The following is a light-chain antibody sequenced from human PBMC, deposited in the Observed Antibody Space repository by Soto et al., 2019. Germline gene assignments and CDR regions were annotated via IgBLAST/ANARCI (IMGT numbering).Light chain of an antibody. V-gene: IGKV3-20*01. Sequence: EVLMTQSPDTLYVSPGERVTLSCRASQSVSDNLAWYQQKPGQGPRLLVYRASTRTLGIPARFSGSGSGTDFTLTISRLDPEDFAVYYCQQYGSSPSFGQGTKVDIK. J-gene: IGKJ1*01. CDR1: QSVSDN. CDR2: RAS. CDR3: QQYGSSPS.